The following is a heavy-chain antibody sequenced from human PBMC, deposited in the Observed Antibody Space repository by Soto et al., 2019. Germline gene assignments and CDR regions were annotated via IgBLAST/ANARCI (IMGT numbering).Heavy chain of an antibody. CDR2: IIPILGIA. J-gene: IGHJ4*02. Sequence: QVQLVQSGAEVKKPGSSVKVSCKASGGTFSSYTISWVRQAPGQGLEWMGRIIPILGIADYAQKFQGRVTITADKSTSTAYMELSSLRSEDTAVYYCASRRQSMSNFDYWGQGTLVTVSS. D-gene: IGHD6-19*01. CDR3: ASRRQSMSNFDY. V-gene: IGHV1-69*02. CDR1: GGTFSSYT.